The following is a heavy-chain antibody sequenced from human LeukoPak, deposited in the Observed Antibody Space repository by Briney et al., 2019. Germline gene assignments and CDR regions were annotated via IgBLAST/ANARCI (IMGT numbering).Heavy chain of an antibody. CDR3: ATAPPYYDFWSGYQPFDY. Sequence: SETLSLTCAVYGGSFSGYYWSWIRQPPGKGLEWIGEINHSGSTNYNPSLKSRVTISVDTSKNQFSLKLSSVTAADTAVYYCATAPPYYDFWSGYQPFDYWGQGTLVTVSS. V-gene: IGHV4-34*01. CDR2: INHSGST. CDR1: GGSFSGYY. D-gene: IGHD3-3*01. J-gene: IGHJ4*02.